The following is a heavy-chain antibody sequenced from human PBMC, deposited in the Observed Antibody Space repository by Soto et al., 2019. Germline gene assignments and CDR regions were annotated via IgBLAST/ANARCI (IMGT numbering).Heavy chain of an antibody. V-gene: IGHV3-21*01. Sequence: GGSLRLSCAASGFTFSSYSMNWVRQAPGKGLEWVSSISSSSSYIYYADSVKGRFTISRDNAKNSLYLQMNSLRAEDTAVYYCARDSRIAAAGMVDYWGQGTLVTVSS. CDR2: ISSSSSYI. CDR1: GFTFSSYS. CDR3: ARDSRIAAAGMVDY. J-gene: IGHJ4*02. D-gene: IGHD6-13*01.